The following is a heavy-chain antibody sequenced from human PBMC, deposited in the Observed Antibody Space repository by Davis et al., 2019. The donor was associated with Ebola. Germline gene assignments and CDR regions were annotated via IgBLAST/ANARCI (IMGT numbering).Heavy chain of an antibody. CDR1: GFTFSTYA. D-gene: IGHD1-26*01. V-gene: IGHV3-23*01. J-gene: IGHJ3*02. CDR2: ISDSGAFT. Sequence: GESLKISCAASGFTFSTYAMTWVRQAPGEGLEWVSLISDSGAFTYYAESVQGRFTISRDNSKNTLYLQMNSLRAEDTAVYYCAKDRSRWDSRTDVFDMWGQGTMVTVSS. CDR3: AKDRSRWDSRTDVFDM.